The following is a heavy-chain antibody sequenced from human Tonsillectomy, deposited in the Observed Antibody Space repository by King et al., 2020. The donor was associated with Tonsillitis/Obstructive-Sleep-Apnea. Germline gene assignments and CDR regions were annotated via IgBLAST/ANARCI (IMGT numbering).Heavy chain of an antibody. CDR3: AREALAAAGKILDY. CDR2: INPRDSGT. CDR1: GYTFTSYY. J-gene: IGHJ4*02. Sequence: VQLVQSGAEVKKPGASVKVSFKASGYTFTSYYMHWVRQAPGQGLEWMGIINPRDSGTNYAQKFQGRVTLTRDTSTSTVHMELSSLRSEDTAVYYCAREALAAAGKILDYWGQGPLVTVSS. V-gene: IGHV1-46*01. D-gene: IGHD6-13*01.